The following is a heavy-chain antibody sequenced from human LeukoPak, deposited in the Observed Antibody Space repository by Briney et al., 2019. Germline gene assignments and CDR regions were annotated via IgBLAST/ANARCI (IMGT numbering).Heavy chain of an antibody. CDR1: GGSFNSGNYY. Sequence: SETLSLTCTVSGGSFNSGNYYWSWIRQPAGKGLEWIGRIYTSGSTNYNPSLKSRVTMSVDTSKNQFSLKLSSVTAADTAVYYCARSELGTGTKGNFDYWGQGTLVTVSS. V-gene: IGHV4-61*02. CDR3: ARSELGTGTKGNFDY. D-gene: IGHD1-1*01. CDR2: IYTSGST. J-gene: IGHJ4*02.